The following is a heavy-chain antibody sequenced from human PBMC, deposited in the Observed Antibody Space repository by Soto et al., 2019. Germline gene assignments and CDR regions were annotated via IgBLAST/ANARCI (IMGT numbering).Heavy chain of an antibody. D-gene: IGHD3-22*01. J-gene: IGHJ6*02. V-gene: IGHV1-69*01. Sequence: QVQLVQSGAEVKKPGSSVKVSCKASAGTFSSYGISWVRQAPGQGLECMGGIMPIFGTPNYAQKFQGRVTITQDQWTRTGYMELRRVTSEHTAVYYCARDRSWKSYFYDSSVTYFDGRDVLGQGTTVTVSS. CDR2: IMPIFGTP. CDR1: AGTFSSYG. CDR3: ARDRSWKSYFYDSSVTYFDGRDV.